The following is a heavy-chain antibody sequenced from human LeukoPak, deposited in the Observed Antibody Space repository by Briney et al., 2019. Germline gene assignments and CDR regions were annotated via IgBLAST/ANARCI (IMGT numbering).Heavy chain of an antibody. CDR1: GFTFSSYS. D-gene: IGHD3-22*01. J-gene: IGHJ5*02. V-gene: IGHV3-21*01. Sequence: GGSLRLSCAASGFTFSSYSMNWVRQAPGKGLEWVSSISSSSSYIYYADSVKGRFTISRDNAKNSLYLQMNSLRAEDTAVYYCAREVYYYDSSGYYYWFDPWGQGTLVTVSP. CDR3: AREVYYYDSSGYYYWFDP. CDR2: ISSSSSYI.